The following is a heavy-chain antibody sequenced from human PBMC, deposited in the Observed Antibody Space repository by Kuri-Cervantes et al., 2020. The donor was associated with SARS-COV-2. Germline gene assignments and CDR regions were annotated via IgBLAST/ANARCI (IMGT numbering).Heavy chain of an antibody. D-gene: IGHD3-16*01. Sequence: GESLKISCEASGFPFTGYSIHWVRQAPGKGLEWVAAVSYDGSGKYYTDSVKGRFAISRDNSRDTVYLQMNNLTPADTAVYHCARYDYVWGSLGLDFWGQGTMVTVSS. V-gene: IGHV3-30*09. CDR1: GFPFTGYS. J-gene: IGHJ3*01. CDR2: VSYDGSGK. CDR3: ARYDYVWGSLGLDF.